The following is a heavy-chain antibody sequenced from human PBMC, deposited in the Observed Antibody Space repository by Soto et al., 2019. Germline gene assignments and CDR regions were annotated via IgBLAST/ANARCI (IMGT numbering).Heavy chain of an antibody. Sequence: QVQLVQSGGEVKRPGASVKVSCKTSGYTFSNYGITWVRQAPGQPLEWLGWISLYSDGTNYAQKFQGRVSMTTATSTTTAYMELRSLRSDDTAVYYCARVVPGAEAWFGPCGKGTLVTVSS. CDR1: GYTFSNYG. V-gene: IGHV1-18*01. CDR3: ARVVPGAEAWFGP. CDR2: ISLYSDGT. J-gene: IGHJ5*02. D-gene: IGHD2-2*01.